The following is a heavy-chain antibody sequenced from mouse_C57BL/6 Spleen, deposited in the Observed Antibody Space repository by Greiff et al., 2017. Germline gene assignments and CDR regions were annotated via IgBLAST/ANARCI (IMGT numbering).Heavy chain of an antibody. CDR1: GYTFTSYW. Sequence: VQLQQPGAELVRPGSSVKLSCKASGYTFTSYWMHWVKQRPIQGLEWIGNIHPSDSETHYNQKFKDKATLTVDKSSSTTYMQLSSLTSEDSAVYYCARERYSDVWGTGTTVTVSS. CDR2: IHPSDSET. V-gene: IGHV1-52*01. J-gene: IGHJ1*03. CDR3: ARERYSDV.